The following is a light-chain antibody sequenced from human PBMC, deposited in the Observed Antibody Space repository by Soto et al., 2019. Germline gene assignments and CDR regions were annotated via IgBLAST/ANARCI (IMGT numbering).Light chain of an antibody. J-gene: IGKJ1*01. CDR3: QQYSTFPRT. Sequence: DIQMTQSPSTLSASVGDRVTITCRSSQSISGYLAWYQQKPGKAPKLLIYDASSLESGVPSRFSGSASGTEFTLTISSLQPDDFATFYCQQYSTFPRTFGQGTKVDI. CDR2: DAS. CDR1: QSISGY. V-gene: IGKV1-5*01.